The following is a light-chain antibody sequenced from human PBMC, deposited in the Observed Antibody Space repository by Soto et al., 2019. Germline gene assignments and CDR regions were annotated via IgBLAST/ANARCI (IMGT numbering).Light chain of an antibody. V-gene: IGLV1-40*01. CDR3: AAWDDSLNAYV. Sequence: QSVLTQTPSVSGAPGQKITMSCTGSSSNIGAGYDVHWYRQIPGAAPKLLIYGDNDRPSGVPDRFSGSKSGTSASLAISGLQSEDEANYYCAAWDDSLNAYVFGSGTKVTVL. CDR2: GDN. CDR1: SSNIGAGYD. J-gene: IGLJ1*01.